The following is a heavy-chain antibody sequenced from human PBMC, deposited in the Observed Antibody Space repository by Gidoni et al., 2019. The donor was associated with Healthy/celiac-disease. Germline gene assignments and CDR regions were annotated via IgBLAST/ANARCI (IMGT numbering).Heavy chain of an antibody. D-gene: IGHD6-6*01. CDR2: IISSSSYI. V-gene: IGHV3-21*01. Sequence: EVQLVESGGGLVKPGGSLRLSCAASGFTFSSYSMNWVRQAPGKGLEWVSSIISSSSYIYYADSVKGRFTISRDNAKNSLYLQMNSLRAEDTAVYYCARTSIAARPSRYFDYWGQGTLVTVST. CDR3: ARTSIAARPSRYFDY. CDR1: GFTFSSYS. J-gene: IGHJ4*02.